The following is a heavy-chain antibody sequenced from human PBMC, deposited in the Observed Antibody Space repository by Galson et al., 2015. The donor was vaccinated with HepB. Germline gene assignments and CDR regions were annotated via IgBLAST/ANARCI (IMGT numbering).Heavy chain of an antibody. CDR1: GFTFSSYS. CDR3: ASSGYSSSGGIHY. J-gene: IGHJ4*02. D-gene: IGHD6-19*01. CDR2: ISSSSSYI. V-gene: IGHV3-21*01. Sequence: SLRLSCAASGFTFSSYSMNWVRQAPGKGLEWVSSISSSSSYIYYADSVKGRFTISRDNAKNSLYLQMNSLRAEDTAVFHCASSGYSSSGGIHYWGQGTLVTVSS.